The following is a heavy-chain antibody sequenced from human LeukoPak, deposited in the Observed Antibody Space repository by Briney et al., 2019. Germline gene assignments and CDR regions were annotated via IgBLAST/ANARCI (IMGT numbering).Heavy chain of an antibody. CDR2: IKSNTDGATT. Sequence: GGSLRLSCAASGFTFSNAWMSWVRQAPGKGLQWVGHIKSNTDGATTDYAATVKGRFTISRDDSKNTLYLQMNSLKTEDTAVYYCTTAGDNSGYYPLDFDYWGQGTLVTVCS. CDR1: GFTFSNAW. CDR3: TTAGDNSGYYPLDFDY. D-gene: IGHD3-22*01. J-gene: IGHJ4*02. V-gene: IGHV3-15*01.